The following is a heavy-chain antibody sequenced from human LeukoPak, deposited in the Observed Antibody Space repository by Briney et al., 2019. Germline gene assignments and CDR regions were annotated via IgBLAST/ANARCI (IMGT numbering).Heavy chain of an antibody. CDR3: ARDYYGSGSYYNEKQFDY. V-gene: IGHV1-18*01. D-gene: IGHD3-10*01. Sequence: ASVKVSCKASGHTFTSYGISWVRQAPGQGLEWMGWISAYNGNTNYAQKLQGRVTMTTDTSTSTAYMELRSLRSDDTAVYYCARDYYGSGSYYNEKQFDYWGQGTLVTVSS. CDR1: GHTFTSYG. J-gene: IGHJ4*02. CDR2: ISAYNGNT.